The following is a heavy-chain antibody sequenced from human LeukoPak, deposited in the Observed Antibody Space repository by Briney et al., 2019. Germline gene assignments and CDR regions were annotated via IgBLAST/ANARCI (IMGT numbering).Heavy chain of an antibody. CDR1: GFTFSSYV. D-gene: IGHD2-2*01. CDR2: IRYDGSNK. V-gene: IGHV3-30*02. CDR3: AKDLIVVVPAAIRIFEEYYYYYMDV. J-gene: IGHJ6*03. Sequence: GGSLRLSCAASGFTFSSYVMHWVRQAPGKGLEWVAFIRYDGSNKYYADSVKGRFTISRDNSKNTLYLQMNSLRAEDTAVYYCAKDLIVVVPAAIRIFEEYYYYYMDVWGKGTTVTVSS.